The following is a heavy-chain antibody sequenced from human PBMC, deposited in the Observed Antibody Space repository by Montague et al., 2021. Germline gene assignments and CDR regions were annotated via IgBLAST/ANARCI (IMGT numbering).Heavy chain of an antibody. D-gene: IGHD2-21*02. CDR3: ARERSDFYTVDYIYYYMDV. V-gene: IGHV4-59*13. Sequence: SETLSLTCSVSGGSISSYYWTWIRRSPGKGLEWIGHIYHSGSTTYNPSLKSRVTILVDTSKKQFSLNLNSVTAADTAVYYCARERSDFYTVDYIYYYMDVWGKGTPVTVSS. CDR1: GGSISSYY. J-gene: IGHJ6*03. CDR2: IYHSGST.